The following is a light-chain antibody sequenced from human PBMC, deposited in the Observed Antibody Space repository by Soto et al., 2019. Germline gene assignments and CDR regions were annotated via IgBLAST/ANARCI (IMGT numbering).Light chain of an antibody. V-gene: IGLV2-11*02. J-gene: IGLJ1*01. CDR2: DVT. CDR3: CSYAGSYTWV. CDR1: NSDVGAYKF. Sequence: QSSLTQPRSVSGSPGRSVTISCTGSNSDVGAYKFVSWLQHNPGEAPKVMIYDVTQRPSGVPDRFSGTKSGNTASLTISGLQAEDEADYYCCSYAGSYTWVFGSGTKVTVL.